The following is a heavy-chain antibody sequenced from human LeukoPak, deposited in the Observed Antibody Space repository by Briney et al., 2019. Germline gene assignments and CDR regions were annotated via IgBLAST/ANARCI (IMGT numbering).Heavy chain of an antibody. CDR1: GGSINNNNYY. J-gene: IGHJ4*02. CDR2: IHYSGRT. V-gene: IGHV4-31*03. CDR3: ARQWGARGAYSVFDY. Sequence: PSQTLSLTCTVSGGSINNNNYYWSWIRQHPGQGLEWIGYIHYSGRTFYNPSLKTRVTISEDRSKNQFSLKLSSVTAADTAVYYCARQWGARGAYSVFDYWGQGILVTVSS. D-gene: IGHD4-11*01.